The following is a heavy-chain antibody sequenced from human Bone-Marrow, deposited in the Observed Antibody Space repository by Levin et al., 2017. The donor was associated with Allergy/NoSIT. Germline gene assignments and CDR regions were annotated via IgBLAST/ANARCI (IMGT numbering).Heavy chain of an antibody. V-gene: IGHV1-18*01. D-gene: IGHD2-21*02. Sequence: GESLKISCKASGYTFTSYGISWVRQAPGQGLEWMGWISAYNGNTNYAQKLQGRVTMTTDTSTSTAYMELRSLRSDDTAVYYCARANVVTAIRPNDAFDIWGQGTMVTVSS. CDR3: ARANVVTAIRPNDAFDI. CDR2: ISAYNGNT. J-gene: IGHJ3*02. CDR1: GYTFTSYG.